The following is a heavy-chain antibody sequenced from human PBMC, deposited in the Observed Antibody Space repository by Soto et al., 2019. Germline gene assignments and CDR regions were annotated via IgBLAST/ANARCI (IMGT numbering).Heavy chain of an antibody. CDR3: ARSLPGTYGAFDL. J-gene: IGHJ3*01. Sequence: EVQLVDSGGGLVQPGGSLRLSCAASEFTFRSYWMHWVRQSPGKGLVWVSRISGDGSSTNYADSVKGRFTISRDNAKNTVYLQMDSVRAEVTAVYYCARSLPGTYGAFDLWGQGTMVTVSS. CDR2: ISGDGSST. V-gene: IGHV3-74*01. CDR1: EFTFRSYW. D-gene: IGHD1-7*01.